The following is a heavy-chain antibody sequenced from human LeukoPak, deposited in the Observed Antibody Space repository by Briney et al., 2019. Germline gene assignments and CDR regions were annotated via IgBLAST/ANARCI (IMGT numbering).Heavy chain of an antibody. J-gene: IGHJ4*02. V-gene: IGHV4-31*03. Sequence: PSETLSLTCTVSGGSISSGGYYWRWIRQHPGKGLEWIGYIYYSGSTYYNPSLKSRVTISVDTSKNQFSLKLSSVTAADTAVYYCARGNYDYVWGSYRAYYFDYWGQGTLVTVSS. D-gene: IGHD3-16*02. CDR2: IYYSGST. CDR3: ARGNYDYVWGSYRAYYFDY. CDR1: GGSISSGGYY.